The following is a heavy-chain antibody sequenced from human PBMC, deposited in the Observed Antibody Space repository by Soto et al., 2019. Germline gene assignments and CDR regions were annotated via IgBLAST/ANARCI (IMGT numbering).Heavy chain of an antibody. J-gene: IGHJ4*02. CDR1: GDSIGTINYY. CDR2: IYYSGST. V-gene: IGHV4-39*01. CDR3: ARHPGYTVPTVYATHYFDD. D-gene: IGHD2-8*01. Sequence: QLQLQESGPGLVKPSETLSVTCSVSGDSIGTINYYWGWLRQPPGKGPEWIGSIYYSGSTHYNPYLRGRVTISVDTSKNQFSLRLSSVAAADAAVYYCARHPGYTVPTVYATHYFDDWGQGVLVTVSS.